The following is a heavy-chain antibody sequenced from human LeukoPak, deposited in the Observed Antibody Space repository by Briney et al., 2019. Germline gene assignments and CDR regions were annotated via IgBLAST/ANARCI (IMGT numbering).Heavy chain of an antibody. CDR2: IYYSGST. V-gene: IGHV4-59*01. CDR1: GGSISNYY. Sequence: SETLSLTCAVYGGSISNYYWSWIRQPPGKGLEWIGYIYYSGSTNYNPSLKSRVTISVDTSKNQFSLKLTSVTAADTAVYYCARAPTTVTTGWFFDLWGRGTLVTVSS. J-gene: IGHJ2*01. CDR3: ARAPTTVTTGWFFDL. D-gene: IGHD4-17*01.